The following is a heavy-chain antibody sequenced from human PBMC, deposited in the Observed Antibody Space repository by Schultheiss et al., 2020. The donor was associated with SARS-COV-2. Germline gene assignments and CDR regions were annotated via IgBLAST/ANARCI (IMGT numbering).Heavy chain of an antibody. Sequence: GSLRLSCTVSGGSISSYYWSWIRQPAGKGLEWIGRIYTSGSTNYNPSLKSRVTMSVDTSKNQFSLKLSSVTAADTAVYYCARGTAVAGSWFDPWGQGTLVTVSS. CDR3: ARGTAVAGSWFDP. D-gene: IGHD6-19*01. V-gene: IGHV4-4*07. CDR1: GGSISSYY. J-gene: IGHJ5*02. CDR2: IYTSGST.